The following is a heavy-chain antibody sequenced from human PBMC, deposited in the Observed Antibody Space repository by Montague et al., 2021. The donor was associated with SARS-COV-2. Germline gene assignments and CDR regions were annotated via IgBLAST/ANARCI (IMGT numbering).Heavy chain of an antibody. CDR1: GFSLSTNGVG. CDR3: AHRREDATLITEWFGP. Sequence: PALVKPTQTLTLTCTFSGFSLSTNGVGVGWIRQPPGKALEWLALIYWDGDKRYSPSLMSRPTISRGTSKNQVVLTMTNMNPVDTATYYCAHRREDATLITEWFGPWGQGTMVTVSS. D-gene: IGHD3-16*01. J-gene: IGHJ5*02. V-gene: IGHV2-5*02. CDR2: IYWDGDK.